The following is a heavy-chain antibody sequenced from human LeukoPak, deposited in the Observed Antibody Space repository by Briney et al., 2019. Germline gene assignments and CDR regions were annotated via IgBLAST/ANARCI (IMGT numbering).Heavy chain of an antibody. CDR2: INPSGGST. CDR1: GYTFTRYY. V-gene: IGHV1-46*03. J-gene: IGHJ2*01. CDR3: ARETAGNWYFDL. Sequence: ASVKVSCKASGYTFTRYYMHWVRQAPGQGLEWMGIINPSGGSTSYAQKFQGRVTMTRDTSTSTVYMELSSLRSEDTAVYYCARETAGNWYFDLWGRGTLVTVSS. D-gene: IGHD1-14*01.